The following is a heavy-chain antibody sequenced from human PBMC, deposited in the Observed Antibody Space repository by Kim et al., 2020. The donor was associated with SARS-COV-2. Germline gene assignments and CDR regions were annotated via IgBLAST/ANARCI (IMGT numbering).Heavy chain of an antibody. CDR2: ISYDGSNK. CDR3: AREALRNWYGAFDI. V-gene: IGHV3-30-3*01. D-gene: IGHD1-1*01. J-gene: IGHJ3*02. Sequence: GGSLRLSCAASGFTFSSYAMHWVRQAPGKGLEWVAVISYDGSNKYYADSVKGRFTISRDNSKNTLYLQMNSLRAEDTAVYYCAREALRNWYGAFDIWGQG. CDR1: GFTFSSYA.